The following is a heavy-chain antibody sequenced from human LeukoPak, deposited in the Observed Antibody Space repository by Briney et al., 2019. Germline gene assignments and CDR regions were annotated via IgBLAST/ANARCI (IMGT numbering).Heavy chain of an antibody. CDR2: ISSSSSYI. V-gene: IGHV3-21*01. Sequence: AGSLRLSCAASRFTFSSYSMNWVRQAPGKGLEWVSSISSSSSYIYYADSVKGRFTISRDNSKNTLYLQMNSLRAEDTAVYYCARGPSGYHNTGGQGTLVTASS. J-gene: IGHJ4*02. CDR1: RFTFSSYS. D-gene: IGHD5-12*01. CDR3: ARGPSGYHNT.